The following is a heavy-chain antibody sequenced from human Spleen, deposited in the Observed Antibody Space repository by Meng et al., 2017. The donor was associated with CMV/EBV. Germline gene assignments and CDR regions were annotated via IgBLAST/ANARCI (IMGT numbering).Heavy chain of an antibody. V-gene: IGHV4-39*07. Sequence: SETLSLTCTVSGGSISSSRYYWGWIRQPPGKGLEWIGSIYYSWSTYYNPSLKSRVTISVDTSKNQFSLKLSSVTAADTAVYYCAPPPREGAGWGAYSYYGLAVWGQGTTVTVSS. CDR1: GGSISSSRYY. CDR2: IYYSWST. D-gene: IGHD3-16*01. J-gene: IGHJ6*02. CDR3: APPPREGAGWGAYSYYGLAV.